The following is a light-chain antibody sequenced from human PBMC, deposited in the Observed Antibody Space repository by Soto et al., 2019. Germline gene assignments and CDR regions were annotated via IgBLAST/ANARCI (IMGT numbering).Light chain of an antibody. V-gene: IGKV1-33*01. Sequence: DIQMTQSPSSLSASVGDRVTITCQARQDINNYLNWFQQKPGQAPKLLIYDASNLQTGVPSRFSGSGSGTDFTFTISSLQPEDIGTYYCQQYDNVPRTFGQGTRLEI. CDR3: QQYDNVPRT. J-gene: IGKJ2*01. CDR2: DAS. CDR1: QDINNY.